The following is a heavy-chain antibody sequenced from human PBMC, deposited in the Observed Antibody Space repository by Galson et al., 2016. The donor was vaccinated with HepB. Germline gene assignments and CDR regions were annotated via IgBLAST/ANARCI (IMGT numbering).Heavy chain of an antibody. J-gene: IGHJ3*01. Sequence: SLRLSCAASGFTFSNYYMTWIRQAPGKGLECVSYISSSSSYTNYADSVRGRFTISRDNANKLLYLQMNSLRAEDTAVYYCAREGQTARVSDAFDVWGQGTMVTVSS. CDR2: ISSSSSYT. D-gene: IGHD5-18*01. CDR1: GFTFSNYY. CDR3: AREGQTARVSDAFDV. V-gene: IGHV3-11*05.